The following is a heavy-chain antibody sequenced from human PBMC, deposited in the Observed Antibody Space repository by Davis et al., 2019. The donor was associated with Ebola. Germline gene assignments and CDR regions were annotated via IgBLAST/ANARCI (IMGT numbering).Heavy chain of an antibody. J-gene: IGHJ4*02. CDR1: GYSFTSYW. Sequence: KVSCKGSGYSFTSYWISWVRQMPGKGLEWMGRIDPSDSYTNYSPSFQGHVTIPADKSISTAYLQWSSLKASDTAMYYCARVPRHYGDYVDYRGQGTLVTVSS. CDR2: IDPSDSYT. D-gene: IGHD4-17*01. V-gene: IGHV5-10-1*01. CDR3: ARVPRHYGDYVDY.